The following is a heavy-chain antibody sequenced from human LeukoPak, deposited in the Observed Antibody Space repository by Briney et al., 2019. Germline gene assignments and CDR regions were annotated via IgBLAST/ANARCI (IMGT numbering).Heavy chain of an antibody. CDR3: AKAPRWDYGSGSRIYYYYVDV. CDR2: ISSSSSYI. Sequence: PGGSLRLSCAASGFTFSSYSINWVRQAPGKGLEWVSSISSSSSYIYYADSVKGRFTISRDNAKNSLYLQMNSLRAEDTAVYYCAKAPRWDYGSGSRIYYYYVDVWGKGTTVTVSS. CDR1: GFTFSSYS. V-gene: IGHV3-21*04. J-gene: IGHJ6*03. D-gene: IGHD3-10*01.